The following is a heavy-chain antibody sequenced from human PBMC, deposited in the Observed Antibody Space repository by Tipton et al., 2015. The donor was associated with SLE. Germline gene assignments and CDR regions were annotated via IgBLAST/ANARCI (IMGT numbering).Heavy chain of an antibody. CDR3: ARGRYYYDTPPHY. V-gene: IGHV4-61*09. J-gene: IGHJ4*01. CDR2: LYTSGST. D-gene: IGHD3-22*01. Sequence: TPSLTCIVSGGSISSGHYYWSWIRQPAGKGLEWIGHLYTSGSTNYNASLKSRVTISGDTSKNQVSLKLTSVTAADTAVYYCARGRYYYDTPPHYWGQGTRVTVSS. CDR1: GGSISSGHYY.